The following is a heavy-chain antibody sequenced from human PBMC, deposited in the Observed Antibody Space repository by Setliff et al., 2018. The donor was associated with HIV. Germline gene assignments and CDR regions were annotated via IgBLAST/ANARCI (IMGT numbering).Heavy chain of an antibody. CDR2: ISFDGSNK. D-gene: IGHD3-16*01. CDR1: GFTFTSYA. J-gene: IGHJ4*02. CDR3: VRGETYAHWPKGDY. Sequence: QTGGSLRLSCSVSGFTFTSYAMHWVRQAPGEGLEWVSVISFDGSNKYYADSVKGRFTISRDISKTMVFLRMNSLRPEDSAMYYCVRGETYAHWPKGDYWGQGTLVTVSS. V-gene: IGHV3-30*14.